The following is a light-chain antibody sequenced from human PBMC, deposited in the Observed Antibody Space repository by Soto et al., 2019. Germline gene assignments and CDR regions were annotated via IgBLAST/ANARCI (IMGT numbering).Light chain of an antibody. Sequence: QSALTQPPSASGSPGQSVTISCTGTSSDVGGYNYVSWYQQHPGKAPKLMIYEVTKRPSGVPDRFSGSKSGNTASLTVSGLQAEDEADYYCSSRATSIRVFGGGTQLTAL. CDR3: SSRATSIRV. V-gene: IGLV2-8*01. CDR2: EVT. CDR1: SSDVGGYNY. J-gene: IGLJ3*02.